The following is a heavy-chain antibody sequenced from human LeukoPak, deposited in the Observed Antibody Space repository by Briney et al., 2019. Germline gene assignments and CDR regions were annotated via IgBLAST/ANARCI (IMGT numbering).Heavy chain of an antibody. CDR2: IGTAGDT. J-gene: IGHJ3*02. V-gene: IGHV3-13*01. Sequence: PGGSLRLSCAASGFTFSSYDMHWVRQATGKGLEWVSAIGTAGDTYYPGSVKGRFTISRENAKNSLYLQMNSLRAGDTAVYYCARVVYGGNSVGAFDIWGQGTMVTVSS. D-gene: IGHD4-23*01. CDR3: ARVVYGGNSVGAFDI. CDR1: GFTFSSYD.